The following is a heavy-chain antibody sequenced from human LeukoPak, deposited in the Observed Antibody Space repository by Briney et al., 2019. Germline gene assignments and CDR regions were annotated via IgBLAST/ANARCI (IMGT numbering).Heavy chain of an antibody. V-gene: IGHV3-11*01. CDR2: ISSSGSTI. D-gene: IGHD5-12*01. Sequence: GSLRLSCAASGFTFSDYYMSWIRQAPGKGLEWVSYISSSGSTIYHADSVKGRFTISRDNAKNSLYLQMNSLRAEDTAVYYCARDPFSTIGRWLQSDDAFDIWGQGTMVTVSS. J-gene: IGHJ3*02. CDR3: ARDPFSTIGRWLQSDDAFDI. CDR1: GFTFSDYY.